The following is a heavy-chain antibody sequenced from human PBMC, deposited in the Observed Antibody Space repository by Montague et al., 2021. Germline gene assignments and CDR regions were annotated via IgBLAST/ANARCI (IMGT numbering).Heavy chain of an antibody. Sequence: SETLSLTCTLSSGSISSHYWNWIRQPPATGQELIWLIYVSGSAVYNHSPPGRVTMSVATSKTKFSLNLTSVTDADTAVCYCASEPVKAAGAVDYWGPGTPVIVSS. V-gene: IGHV4-4*07. CDR1: SGSISSHY. D-gene: IGHD6-13*01. CDR2: IYVSGSA. J-gene: IGHJ4*02. CDR3: ASEPVKAAGAVDY.